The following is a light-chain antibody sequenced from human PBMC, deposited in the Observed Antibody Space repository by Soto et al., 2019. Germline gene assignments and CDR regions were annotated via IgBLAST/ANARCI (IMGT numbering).Light chain of an antibody. CDR2: CAS. Sequence: EIVLTQSPGTLSLSPGESGTLACRASQSLGTNFLAWFQQKPGQAPRLLIYCASTRATGIPERFSGSGAGTHFTLTITTLEPEGSAVYYCQHYAVAPRTFGPGKKVQIK. CDR3: QHYAVAPRT. CDR1: QSLGTNF. J-gene: IGKJ1*01. V-gene: IGKV3-20*01.